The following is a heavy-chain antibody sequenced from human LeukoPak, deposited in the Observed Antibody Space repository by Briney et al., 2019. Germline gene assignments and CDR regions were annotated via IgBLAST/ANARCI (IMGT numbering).Heavy chain of an antibody. J-gene: IGHJ4*02. CDR1: GGSISSYY. V-gene: IGHV4-59*01. CDR3: ARDLYYDILTGYYSGSDY. Sequence: KPSETPSLTCSVSGGSISSYYWSWIRQPPGKGLEWIGYIYYSGSTNYNPSLKSRVTISVDTSKSQFSLKLSSVTAADTAVYYCARDLYYDILTGYYSGSDYWGQGTLVTVSS. D-gene: IGHD3-9*01. CDR2: IYYSGST.